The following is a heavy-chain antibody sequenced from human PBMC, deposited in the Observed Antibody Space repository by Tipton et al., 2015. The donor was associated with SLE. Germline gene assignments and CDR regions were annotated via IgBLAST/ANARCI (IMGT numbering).Heavy chain of an antibody. CDR3: ARRWLRGYYYYGMDV. D-gene: IGHD5-12*01. J-gene: IGHJ6*02. Sequence: TLSLTCTVSGGSVSSGSYYWSWIWQPPGKGLEWIGYIYYSGSTNYNPSLKSRVTISVDTSKNQFSLKLSSVTAADTAVYYCARRWLRGYYYYGMDVWGQGTTVTVSS. CDR1: GGSVSSGSYY. CDR2: IYYSGST. V-gene: IGHV4-61*01.